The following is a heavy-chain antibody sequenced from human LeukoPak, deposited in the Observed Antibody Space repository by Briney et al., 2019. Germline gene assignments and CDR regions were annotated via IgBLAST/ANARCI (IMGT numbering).Heavy chain of an antibody. CDR2: IYTSGST. Sequence: PSETLSLTCTVSGGSISSYYWSWLRQPAGKGLEWIGRIYTSGSTNYNPSLKSRVTMSVDTSKNQFSLKLSSVTAADTAVYYCARDQDCSSTSCYFLDNYYYYYMDVWGKGTTVTVSS. V-gene: IGHV4-4*07. D-gene: IGHD2-2*01. J-gene: IGHJ6*03. CDR1: GGSISSYY. CDR3: ARDQDCSSTSCYFLDNYYYYYMDV.